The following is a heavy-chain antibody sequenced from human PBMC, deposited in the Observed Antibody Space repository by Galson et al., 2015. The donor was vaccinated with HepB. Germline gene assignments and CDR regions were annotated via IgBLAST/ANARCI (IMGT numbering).Heavy chain of an antibody. V-gene: IGHV3-48*02. Sequence: SLRLSCAASGFSLSNYNMNWVRQAPGKGLEWVSYISRSSSTIYYADSVKGRFTISRDNAKNALFLQMSSLSDEDTAVYYCARDVSWHSTSSSYYYYYMDVWGKGTTVTVSS. D-gene: IGHD6-6*01. CDR3: ARDVSWHSTSSSYYYYYMDV. J-gene: IGHJ6*03. CDR2: ISRSSSTI. CDR1: GFSLSNYN.